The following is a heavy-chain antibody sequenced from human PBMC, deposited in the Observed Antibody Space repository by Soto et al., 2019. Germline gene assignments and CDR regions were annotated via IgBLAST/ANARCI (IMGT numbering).Heavy chain of an antibody. Sequence: SETLSLTCTVSGGSISSYYWSWIRQPPGKGLEWIGYNYYSGITYYNPSLKSRVTISLDTSKNQFSLKLSSVTAADTAVYYCARGSSIAGLYYGMDVWGQGTTDTVSS. J-gene: IGHJ6*02. CDR2: NYYSGIT. CDR3: ARGSSIAGLYYGMDV. CDR1: GGSISSYY. V-gene: IGHV4-59*06. D-gene: IGHD6-6*01.